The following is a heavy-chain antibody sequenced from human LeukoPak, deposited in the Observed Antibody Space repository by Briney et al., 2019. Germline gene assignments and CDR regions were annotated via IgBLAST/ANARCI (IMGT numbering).Heavy chain of an antibody. CDR3: ASQGSDSGWFYF. CDR2: MYSSGKS. V-gene: IGHV4-59*08. J-gene: IGHJ4*02. CDR1: GGSIHNNY. Sequence: SETLSLTCTVSGGSIHNNYWSWIRQPPGKGLEWIGSMYSSGKSDYSPSLKSRLTISIDTSETQFSLKLTSVTAADTAIYYCASQGSDSGWFYFWGQGTLVTVSS. D-gene: IGHD6-19*01.